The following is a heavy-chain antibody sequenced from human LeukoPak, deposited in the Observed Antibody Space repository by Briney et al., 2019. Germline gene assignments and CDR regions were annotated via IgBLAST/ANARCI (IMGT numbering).Heavy chain of an antibody. D-gene: IGHD3-16*02. CDR1: GYSIRSGYY. V-gene: IGHV4-38-2*02. CDR3: ARKPYDYVWGSYRHDAFDI. J-gene: IGHJ3*02. Sequence: SETLSLTCTVSGYSIRSGYYWGWIRQPPGKGLEWIGNMYYGGSTSYHPSLKSRVTISVDTSKNQFSLKLSSVTAADTAVYYCARKPYDYVWGSYRHDAFDIWGQGTMVTVSS. CDR2: MYYGGST.